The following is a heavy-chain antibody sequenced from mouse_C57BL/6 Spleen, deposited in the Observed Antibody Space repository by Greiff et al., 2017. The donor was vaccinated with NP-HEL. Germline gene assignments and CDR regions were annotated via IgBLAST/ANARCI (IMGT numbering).Heavy chain of an antibody. D-gene: IGHD3-1*01. Sequence: EVQLQQSGAELVRPGASVKLSCTASGFNIKDYYMHWVKQRPEQGLEWIGRIDPEDGDTEYAPKCQGKATMTADTSSNTAYLQLSSLTSEDTAVYYCTTGAPAGYWYFDVWGTGTTVTVSS. V-gene: IGHV14-1*01. CDR1: GFNIKDYY. J-gene: IGHJ1*03. CDR2: IDPEDGDT. CDR3: TTGAPAGYWYFDV.